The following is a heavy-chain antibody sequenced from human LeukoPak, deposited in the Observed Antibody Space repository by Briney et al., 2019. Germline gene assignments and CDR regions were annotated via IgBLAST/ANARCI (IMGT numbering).Heavy chain of an antibody. CDR3: ARSGSELYFDY. J-gene: IGHJ4*02. D-gene: IGHD1-26*01. V-gene: IGHV4-59*11. CDR2: IYYSGST. CDR1: GGSISSHY. Sequence: SETLSLTCTVSGGSISSHYWSWIRQPPGKGLEWIGYIYYSGSTNYNPSLKSRVTISVDTSKNQFSLKLSSVTAADTAVYYCARSGSELYFDYWGQGTLVTVSS.